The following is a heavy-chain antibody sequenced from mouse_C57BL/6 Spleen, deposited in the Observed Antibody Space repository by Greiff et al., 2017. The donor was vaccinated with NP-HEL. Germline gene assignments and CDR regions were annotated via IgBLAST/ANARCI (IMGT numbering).Heavy chain of an antibody. D-gene: IGHD3-2*02. Sequence: DVQLVESGGDLVKPGGSLKLSCAASGFTFSSYGMSWVRQTPDKRLEWVATISSGGSYTYYPDSVKGRFTIARDNAKNTLYLQMSSLKSEDTAMYYCARQGADSSGYGYFDYWGQGTTLTVSS. CDR2: ISSGGSYT. CDR3: ARQGADSSGYGYFDY. J-gene: IGHJ2*01. V-gene: IGHV5-6*01. CDR1: GFTFSSYG.